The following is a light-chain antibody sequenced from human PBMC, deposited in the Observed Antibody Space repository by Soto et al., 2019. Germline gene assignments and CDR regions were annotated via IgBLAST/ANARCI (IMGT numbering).Light chain of an antibody. CDR2: DAS. CDR1: QTVGSD. CDR3: QQRDGWLRT. J-gene: IGKJ4*01. V-gene: IGKV3-11*01. Sequence: EIVLTQSPATLSLSPGETATLSCRASQTVGSDRAGQTVGSNLAWYQHKPGQAPRLLIYDASNRATGIPARFSGSGSGTDFTLTISSLEPEDFAVYYCQQRDGWLRTFGGGTKVEIK.